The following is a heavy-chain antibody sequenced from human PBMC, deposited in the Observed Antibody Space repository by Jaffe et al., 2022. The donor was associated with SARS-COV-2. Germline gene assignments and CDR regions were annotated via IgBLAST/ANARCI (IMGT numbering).Heavy chain of an antibody. CDR2: ISAYNGNT. CDR1: GYTFSSYD. D-gene: IGHD3-22*01. Sequence: QAQLVQSGAEVKKPGASVKVSCKASGYTFSSYDISWVRQAPGQGLEWMGRISAYNGNTKHAQKLQGRVTMTTDTSTSTVYMELRSLRSDDTAVYYCARDRGYYDNSGYGAGAFDIWGQGTMVTVSS. CDR3: ARDRGYYDNSGYGAGAFDI. J-gene: IGHJ3*02. V-gene: IGHV1-18*01.